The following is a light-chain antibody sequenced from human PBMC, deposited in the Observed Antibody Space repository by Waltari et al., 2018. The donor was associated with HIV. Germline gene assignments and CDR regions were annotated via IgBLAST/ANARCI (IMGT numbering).Light chain of an antibody. Sequence: DIVLTQSPGTLSLSPGERATLSCRASQSVDNNYLAWYQHRPGQAPRLLIFGASSRATGIPDRFSASGSGADFTLTISSLDPSDYALYYCQQYATSPRTFGQGTRVEIK. CDR3: QQYATSPRT. CDR1: QSVDNNY. V-gene: IGKV3-20*01. J-gene: IGKJ2*01. CDR2: GAS.